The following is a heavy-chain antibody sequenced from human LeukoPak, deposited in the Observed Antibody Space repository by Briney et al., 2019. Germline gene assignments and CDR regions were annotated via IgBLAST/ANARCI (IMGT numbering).Heavy chain of an antibody. CDR2: ISSSGSTI. CDR3: AREGPYCSSTSCRVYFDY. Sequence: GGSLRLSCAASGFTFSDYYMSWIRQAPGKGLEWVSYISSSGSTICYADSVRGRFTISRDNAKNSLYLQMNSLRAEDTAVYYCAREGPYCSSTSCRVYFDYWGQGTLVTVSS. D-gene: IGHD2-2*01. CDR1: GFTFSDYY. V-gene: IGHV3-11*01. J-gene: IGHJ4*02.